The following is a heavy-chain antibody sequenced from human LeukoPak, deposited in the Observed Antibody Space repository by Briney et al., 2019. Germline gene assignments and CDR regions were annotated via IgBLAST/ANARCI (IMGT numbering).Heavy chain of an antibody. D-gene: IGHD6-6*01. CDR2: IKEDGSEK. J-gene: IGHJ4*02. Sequence: GSLRLSCAASGFTFSSYWMSWVRQAPGKGLEWVANIKEDGSEKFYVDPVKGRFTISRDNAKISLYLQMNSLRAEDTAVYYCARDRGSSDYFDYWGQGTLVTVSS. CDR3: ARDRGSSDYFDY. CDR1: GFTFSSYW. V-gene: IGHV3-7*01.